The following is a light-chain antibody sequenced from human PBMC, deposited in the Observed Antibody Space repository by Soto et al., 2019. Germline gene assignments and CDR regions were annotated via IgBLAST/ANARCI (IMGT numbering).Light chain of an antibody. J-gene: IGLJ2*01. Sequence: QSALTQPASVSGSPGQSITISCTGTSSDVGSYNLVSWYQQYPGKAPKLMIYEGTKRPSGISNRFSASKTGNTASPTISGVQVEDEADYYCCSYAGVSSVLFGGGTKLTVL. CDR2: EGT. CDR3: CSYAGVSSVL. CDR1: SSDVGSYNL. V-gene: IGLV2-23*01.